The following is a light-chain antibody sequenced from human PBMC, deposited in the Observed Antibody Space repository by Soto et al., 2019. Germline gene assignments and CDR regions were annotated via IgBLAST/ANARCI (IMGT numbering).Light chain of an antibody. V-gene: IGLV2-14*01. CDR3: CSLTTSHTYV. CDR1: SSDIGTYDY. CDR2: EVS. Sequence: QSVLTQPASVSGSPGQSITISCTGTSSDIGTYDYVSWYQQHPGKVPKLIIYEVSHRPSGVSSRFSGSKSGNTASLTVSGLQAEDEADYYCCSLTTSHTYVFGSGTKVTVL. J-gene: IGLJ1*01.